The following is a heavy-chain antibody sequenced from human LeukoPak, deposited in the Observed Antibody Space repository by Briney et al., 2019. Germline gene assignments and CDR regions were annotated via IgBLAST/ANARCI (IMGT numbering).Heavy chain of an antibody. J-gene: IGHJ6*03. V-gene: IGHV1-8*02. Sequence: ASVKVSCKASGNTFTSYDINWVRQATGQGLEWMGWMNPNSGNTGYAQKFQGRVTMTRNTSISTAYMELSSLRSEDTAVYYCASVGRGIAARRAFPSYYMDVWGKGTTVTVSS. CDR1: GNTFTSYD. CDR2: MNPNSGNT. CDR3: ASVGRGIAARRAFPSYYMDV. D-gene: IGHD6-6*01.